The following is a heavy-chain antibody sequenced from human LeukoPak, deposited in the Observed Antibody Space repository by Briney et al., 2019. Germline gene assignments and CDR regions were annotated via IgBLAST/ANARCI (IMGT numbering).Heavy chain of an antibody. V-gene: IGHV3-23*01. CDR3: AKDSSSWYYYYYGMDA. D-gene: IGHD6-13*01. J-gene: IGHJ6*02. CDR2: ISGSGGST. CDR1: GSTFSSYA. Sequence: PGGSLRLSCAASGSTFSSYAMSWVRQAPGKGLEWVSAISGSGGSTYYADSVKGRFTISRDNSKNTLYLQMNSLRAEDTAVYYCAKDSSSWYYYYYGMDAWGQGTTVTVSS.